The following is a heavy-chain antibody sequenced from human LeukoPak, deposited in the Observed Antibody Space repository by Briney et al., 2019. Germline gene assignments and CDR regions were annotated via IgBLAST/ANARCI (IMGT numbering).Heavy chain of an antibody. CDR2: IYTSGST. Sequence: SQTLSLTCTVSGGSISSGSYYWSWIRQPAGKGLEWIGRIYTSGSTNYNPSLKSRVTISVDTSKNQFSLKLSSVTAADTAVDYCASKACSGGSCYSGWNYYYMDVWGKGTTVTVSS. CDR1: GGSISSGSYY. D-gene: IGHD2-15*01. V-gene: IGHV4-61*02. J-gene: IGHJ6*03. CDR3: ASKACSGGSCYSGWNYYYMDV.